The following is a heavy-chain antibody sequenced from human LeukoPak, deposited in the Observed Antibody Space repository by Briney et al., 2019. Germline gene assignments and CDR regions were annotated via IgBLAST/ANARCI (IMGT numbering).Heavy chain of an antibody. Sequence: PLETLSLTCTVSGGSISSRSYYSGWIRKTPGKGLEWIGSIYYRGSPYYNPALKSRVTISVDTSKNQFSLKLSSVTAADTAVYYFFFRAEDGIRDAFDIWGQGTMVTVSS. CDR1: GGSISSRSYY. V-gene: IGHV4-39*07. CDR2: IYYRGSP. D-gene: IGHD3-3*01. J-gene: IGHJ3*02. CDR3: FFRAEDGIRDAFDI.